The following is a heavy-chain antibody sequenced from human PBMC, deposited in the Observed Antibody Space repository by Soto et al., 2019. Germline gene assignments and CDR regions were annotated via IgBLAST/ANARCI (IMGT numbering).Heavy chain of an antibody. CDR3: ATVVSYCRSTSYFGKSDDY. Sequence: ASVKVSCKASGYTFTSYGISWVRQAPGQGLEWMGWISAYNGNTNYAQKLQGRVTMTTDTSTSTAYMELRSLRSDDTAVYYCATVVSYCRSTSYFGKSDDYWGRGTLVTVSS. V-gene: IGHV1-18*01. CDR2: ISAYNGNT. J-gene: IGHJ4*02. D-gene: IGHD2-2*01. CDR1: GYTFTSYG.